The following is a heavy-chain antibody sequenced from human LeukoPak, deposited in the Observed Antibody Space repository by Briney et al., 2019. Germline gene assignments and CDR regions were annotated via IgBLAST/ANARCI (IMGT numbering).Heavy chain of an antibody. Sequence: PSETLSLTCAVYGGSFSGYYWSWIRQPPGKGLQWIAEIDHSGRTNYNPSLKSRVTISVDTSKNQFSLKLSSVTAADTAVYYCARHEMAVAGTSFAEYFQHWGQGTLVTVSS. CDR2: IDHSGRT. D-gene: IGHD6-19*01. V-gene: IGHV4-34*01. CDR3: ARHEMAVAGTSFAEYFQH. J-gene: IGHJ1*01. CDR1: GGSFSGYY.